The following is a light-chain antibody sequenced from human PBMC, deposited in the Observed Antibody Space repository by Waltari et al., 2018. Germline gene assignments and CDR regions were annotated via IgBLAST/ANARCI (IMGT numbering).Light chain of an antibody. CDR1: SSDIGSYNY. Sequence: QSALTQPASVSGSPGQSITISCTGTSSDIGSYNYVSWYQHHPGKAPKLMLFDVNNWPSGVSDRFSGSKSGNTASLTISGLQAEDEADYYCSSYTTTSTLLVVFGGGTKLTVL. CDR3: SSYTTTSTLLVV. V-gene: IGLV2-14*03. J-gene: IGLJ2*01. CDR2: DVN.